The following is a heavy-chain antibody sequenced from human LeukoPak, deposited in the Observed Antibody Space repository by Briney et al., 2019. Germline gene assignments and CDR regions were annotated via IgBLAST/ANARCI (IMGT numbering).Heavy chain of an antibody. J-gene: IGHJ4*02. V-gene: IGHV4-34*01. Sequence: SETLSLTCAVYGGSFSGYYWSWIRQPPGKGLEWIGEINHSGSTNYNPSLKSRVTISVDTSKNQFSLKLSSVTAADTAVYYCASAGFGELRPHDYWGQGALVTLSS. D-gene: IGHD3-10*01. CDR3: ASAGFGELRPHDY. CDR1: GGSFSGYY. CDR2: INHSGST.